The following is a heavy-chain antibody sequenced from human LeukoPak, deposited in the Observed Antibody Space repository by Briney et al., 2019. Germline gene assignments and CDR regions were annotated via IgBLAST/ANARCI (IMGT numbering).Heavy chain of an antibody. V-gene: IGHV3-21*01. Sequence: PGGSLRLSCTASGFTTHYWLNWVRQSPGKGLEWVSSISSSSSYIYYADSVKGRFTISRDNAKNSLYLQMNSLRAEDTAVYYCARVVRGVSDYWGQGTLVTVSS. CDR1: GFTTHYW. CDR3: ARVVRGVSDY. D-gene: IGHD3-10*01. J-gene: IGHJ4*02. CDR2: ISSSSSYI.